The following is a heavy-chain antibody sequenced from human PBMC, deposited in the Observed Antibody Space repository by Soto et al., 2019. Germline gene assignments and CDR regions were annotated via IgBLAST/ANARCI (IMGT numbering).Heavy chain of an antibody. V-gene: IGHV1-69*01. D-gene: IGHD2-2*02. CDR1: GGTFSSYA. Sequence: QVQLVQSGAEVKKPGSSVKVSCKASGGTFSSYAISWVRQAPGQGLEWMGGIIPIVGTAPYAQKFQGRVKITADESTSTAYMELSSLRSEDTAVYYCARGSPPDYCSCTSCYSFYYYGMDVWGQGTTVTVSS. CDR3: ARGSPPDYCSCTSCYSFYYYGMDV. CDR2: IIPIVGTA. J-gene: IGHJ6*02.